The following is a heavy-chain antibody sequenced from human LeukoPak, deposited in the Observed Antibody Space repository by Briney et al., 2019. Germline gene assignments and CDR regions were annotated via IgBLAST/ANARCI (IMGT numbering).Heavy chain of an antibody. CDR3: ARDRGSGALANFDY. Sequence: GRSLRLSCAASGFTFSSYGMHGVRQAPGKGREGVAVIWYDGSNKYYADSVKGRFTISRDNSKNTLYLQMNSLRAEDTAVYYCARDRGSGALANFDYWGQGTLVTVSS. D-gene: IGHD3-16*01. CDR1: GFTFSSYG. V-gene: IGHV3-33*01. J-gene: IGHJ4*02. CDR2: IWYDGSNK.